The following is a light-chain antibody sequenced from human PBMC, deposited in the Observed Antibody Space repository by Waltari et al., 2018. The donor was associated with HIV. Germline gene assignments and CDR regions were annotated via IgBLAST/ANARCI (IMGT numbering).Light chain of an antibody. CDR2: GAS. CDR3: QQYLNGPLT. J-gene: IGKJ4*01. Sequence: DIKMTQSPPPLSAPVGDIVSITCRASQALGNSLAWYQQKLGNAPKFLLYGASRLESGVPSRFSGSGSGTDFTLTIDNLQPEDFATYYCQQYLNGPLTFGGGTKVEI. CDR1: QALGNS. V-gene: IGKV1-NL1*01.